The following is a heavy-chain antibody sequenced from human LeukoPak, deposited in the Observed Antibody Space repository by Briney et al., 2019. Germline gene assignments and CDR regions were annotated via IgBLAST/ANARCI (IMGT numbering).Heavy chain of an antibody. J-gene: IGHJ2*01. V-gene: IGHV6-1*01. CDR2: TYYRSKWYN. D-gene: IGHD1-7*01. CDR1: GDSVSSDSAA. CDR3: ARGWRSNYYFDL. Sequence: SQTLSLTCDISGDSVSSDSAAWNWIRQSPSRGLEWLGRTYYRSKWYNEYAVSVKSRITIKPDTSKNQFSLHFNSATPEDTAVYYCARGWRSNYYFDLWGRGTLVTVSS.